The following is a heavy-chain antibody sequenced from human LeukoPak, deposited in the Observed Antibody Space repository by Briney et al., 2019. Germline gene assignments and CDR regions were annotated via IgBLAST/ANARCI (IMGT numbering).Heavy chain of an antibody. J-gene: IGHJ4*02. CDR2: IYSGGST. CDR1: GFTVSSNY. D-gene: IGHD5-12*01. V-gene: IGHV3-53*01. CDR3: ARAAPYSGDDYSDY. Sequence: GGSLRLSCAASGFTVSSNYMSWVRQAPGKGLEWVSVIYSGGSTYYADSVKGRFFISRDNSKNTLYLQMNSLRAEDTAVYYCARAAPYSGDDYSDYWGQGTLVTVSS.